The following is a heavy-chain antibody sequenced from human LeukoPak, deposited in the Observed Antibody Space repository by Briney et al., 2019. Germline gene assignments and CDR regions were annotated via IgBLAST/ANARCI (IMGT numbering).Heavy chain of an antibody. Sequence: PSETLSLTCAVYGGSFSGYYWSWIRPPPGKGLEWIGEINHSGSTNYNPSLKSRVTISVDTSKNQFSLKLSSVTAADTAVYYCARAYCSSTSCYTGHYYGMDVWGQGTTVTVSS. CDR1: GGSFSGYY. D-gene: IGHD2-2*02. V-gene: IGHV4-34*01. J-gene: IGHJ6*02. CDR2: INHSGST. CDR3: ARAYCSSTSCYTGHYYGMDV.